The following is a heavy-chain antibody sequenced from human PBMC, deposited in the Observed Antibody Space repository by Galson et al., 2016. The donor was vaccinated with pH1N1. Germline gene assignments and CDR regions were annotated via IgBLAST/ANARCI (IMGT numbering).Heavy chain of an antibody. CDR3: ARQNPLNREGLPLGDGYFDY. D-gene: IGHD1-26*01. Sequence: QSGAEVKKPGESLKISCKGSGYSFTSYWIGWVRQMPGKGLEWMGITYPGDSDTRYSPSFQGQVTISADKSISTAYLQWSSLKASDTAMYYCARQNPLNREGLPLGDGYFDYWGQGTLVTVSS. J-gene: IGHJ4*02. CDR1: GYSFTSYW. CDR2: TYPGDSDT. V-gene: IGHV5-51*01.